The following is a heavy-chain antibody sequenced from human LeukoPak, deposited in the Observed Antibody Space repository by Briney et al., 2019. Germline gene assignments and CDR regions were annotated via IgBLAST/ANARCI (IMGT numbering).Heavy chain of an antibody. J-gene: IGHJ4*02. CDR3: ARGLVGATNY. V-gene: IGHV4-34*01. CDR1: GGSFSSYY. CDR2: INHSGST. D-gene: IGHD1-26*01. Sequence: SETLSLTCAVYGGSFSSYYWSWIRQPPGKGLEWIGEINHSGSTNYNPSLKSRVTISVDTSKNQFSLKLSSVTAADTAVYYCARGLVGATNYWGQGTLVTVSS.